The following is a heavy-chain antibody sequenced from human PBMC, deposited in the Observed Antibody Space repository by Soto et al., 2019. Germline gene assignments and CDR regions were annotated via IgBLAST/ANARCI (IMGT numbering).Heavy chain of an antibody. CDR3: AKRKYCPSTPCFDY. V-gene: IGHV3-66*01. D-gene: IGHD2-2*01. J-gene: IGHJ4*02. CDR1: GFTVSISY. CDR2: IYSDGNT. Sequence: EVQLVESGGALVQPGGSLRLSCVASGFTVSISYMTWVRQVPGKGLEWVSIIYSDGNTYYADSVKGRFTISRDNSKNTLYLQMSSLRAEDTAVYYCAKRKYCPSTPCFDYWGQGTLVTVSS.